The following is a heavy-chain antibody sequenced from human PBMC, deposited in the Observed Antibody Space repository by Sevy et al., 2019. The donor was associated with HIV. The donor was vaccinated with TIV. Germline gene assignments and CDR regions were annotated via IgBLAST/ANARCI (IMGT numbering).Heavy chain of an antibody. CDR3: ATVLGAGAAGAFEI. CDR2: DKRKSDGGSI. J-gene: IGHJ3*02. CDR1: GFSFKNVW. D-gene: IGHD1-26*01. Sequence: GGSLRLSCAGSGFSFKNVWMTWVRQTPGKGLEWVGHDKRKSDGGSIDYGSPVNGRFTISRDDSKDMLYLQMSSPKTGDTGVYYCATVLGAGAAGAFEIWGQGTMVTVSS. V-gene: IGHV3-15*01.